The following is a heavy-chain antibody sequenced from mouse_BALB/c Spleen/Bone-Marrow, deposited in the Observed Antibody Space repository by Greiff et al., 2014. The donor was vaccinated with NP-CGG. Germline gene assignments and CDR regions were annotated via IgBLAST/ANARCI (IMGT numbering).Heavy chain of an antibody. V-gene: IGHV7-3*02. CDR1: GFTFTDYF. CDR2: ISNKPNGYTT. J-gene: IGHJ2*01. Sequence: EVKLVESGGGLVQPGGSLRLSCTASGFTFTDYFMTWVRQPPGKALEWLGFISNKPNGYTTAYNPSVKGRFTIDRDNSQGILYLQMNTLRAEDSAIYYCARDYSGYFDFWGQGTTLTVSS. D-gene: IGHD5-1*01. CDR3: ARDYSGYFDF.